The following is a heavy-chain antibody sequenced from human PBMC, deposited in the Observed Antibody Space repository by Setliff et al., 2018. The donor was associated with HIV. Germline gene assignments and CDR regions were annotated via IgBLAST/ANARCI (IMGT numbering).Heavy chain of an antibody. CDR3: ARGGDYDSSGYYVT. V-gene: IGHV1-69*10. D-gene: IGHD3-22*01. CDR1: GGTFSSYA. CDR2: TIPILGTT. Sequence: SVKVSCKASGGTFSSYAISWVRQAPGQGLEWMGGTIPILGTTNYAQKFQGRVTITADKSTSTSYMHLSSLRAEDTAVYFCARGGDYDSSGYYVTWGQGSLVTVSS. J-gene: IGHJ4*02.